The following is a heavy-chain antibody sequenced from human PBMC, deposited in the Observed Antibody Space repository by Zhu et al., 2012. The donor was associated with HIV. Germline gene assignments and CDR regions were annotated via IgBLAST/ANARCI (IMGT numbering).Heavy chain of an antibody. Sequence: QVHLQESGPGLLKPSETLSLTCVVSNYSFTSGYFWGWIRQPPGKGLEWIGSVYHSGDSYYNPSLRSRVSVSVDTSKNQFSLNLTSVTAADTAVYYCTSWQLLAFDYWGQGSLVTVSS. CDR1: NYSFTSGYF. CDR2: VYHSGDS. CDR3: TSWQLLAFDY. V-gene: IGHV4-38-2*01. D-gene: IGHD1-7*01. J-gene: IGHJ4*02.